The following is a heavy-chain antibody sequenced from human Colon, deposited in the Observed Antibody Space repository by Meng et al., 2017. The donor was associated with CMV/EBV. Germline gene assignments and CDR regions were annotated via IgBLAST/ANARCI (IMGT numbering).Heavy chain of an antibody. CDR1: GLTLSSHG. CDR3: AKGMWFGVDPFDS. D-gene: IGHD3-10*01. V-gene: IGHV3-33*06. J-gene: IGHJ4*02. Sequence: AAAGLTLSSHGMPLVRQAPGQGREWVAAVWFDGSKAYYADSAKGRFTISRDNSKNTVDLQMNSLRADDTAVYYCAKGMWFGVDPFDSWGQGTLVTVSS. CDR2: VWFDGSKA.